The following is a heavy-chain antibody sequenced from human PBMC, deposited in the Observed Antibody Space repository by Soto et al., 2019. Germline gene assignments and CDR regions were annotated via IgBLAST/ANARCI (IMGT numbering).Heavy chain of an antibody. CDR3: ARGKGYGYDH. Sequence: QVQLVQSGPEVRKPGASVKVSCKASGYTFRDYGIAWVRQAPGRGLEWMGWISAFNGHTNYAQKFQGRVTVTADASTATAYMELRSLRPDDTAMYFCARGKGYGYDHWGQGTLVTVSS. CDR1: GYTFRDYG. D-gene: IGHD5-12*01. J-gene: IGHJ4*02. V-gene: IGHV1-18*01. CDR2: ISAFNGHT.